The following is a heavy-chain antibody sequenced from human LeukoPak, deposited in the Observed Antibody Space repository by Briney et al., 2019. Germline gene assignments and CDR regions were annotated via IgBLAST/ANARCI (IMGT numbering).Heavy chain of an antibody. CDR1: GGTFSSYA. CDR2: IIPIFGAA. CDR3: ARVPSDSSSWAHWYFDL. D-gene: IGHD6-13*01. Sequence: ASVKVSCKASGGTFSSYAISWVRQAPGQGLEWMGGIIPIFGAANYAQKFQGRVTITADKSTSTAYMELSSLRSGDTAVYYCARVPSDSSSWAHWYFDLWGRGTLVTVSS. J-gene: IGHJ2*01. V-gene: IGHV1-69*06.